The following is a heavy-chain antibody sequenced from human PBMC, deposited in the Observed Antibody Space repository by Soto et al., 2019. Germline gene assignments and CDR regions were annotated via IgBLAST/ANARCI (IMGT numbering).Heavy chain of an antibody. CDR2: IFSNDEK. V-gene: IGHV2-26*01. CDR1: GFSLSNARMG. Sequence: QVTLKESGPVLVKPTETLTLTCTVSGFSLSNARMGVSWIRQPPGKALEWLAHIFSNDEKSYSTSLKSRLTISKDTSKSQVVLTMTNIDPVDTATYYCARAPYGDYVFDYWGQGTLVTVSS. J-gene: IGHJ4*02. CDR3: ARAPYGDYVFDY. D-gene: IGHD4-17*01.